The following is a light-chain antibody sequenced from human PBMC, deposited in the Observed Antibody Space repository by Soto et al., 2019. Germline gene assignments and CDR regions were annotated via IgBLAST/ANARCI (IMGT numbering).Light chain of an antibody. V-gene: IGLV2-8*01. J-gene: IGLJ1*01. CDR1: KSDIGVYDF. Sequence: QSVLTQPPSASGSPGQSVTIPCTGTKSDIGVYDFVSWYQHHPGKAPRLIIYEVVQRPSGFPDRFSGSKSGNTASLTVSGLQAADEADYFCKSYAGSNTYVFGSGTKVTV. CDR3: KSYAGSNTYV. CDR2: EVV.